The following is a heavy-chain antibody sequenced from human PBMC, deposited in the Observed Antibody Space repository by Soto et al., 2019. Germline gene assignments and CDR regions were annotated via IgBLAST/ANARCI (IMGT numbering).Heavy chain of an antibody. Sequence: QLQLQESGPGLVKPSETLSLTCTVSGGSISSSSYYWGWIRQPPGKGLEWIGSIYYSGSTYYNPSLKSRVTISVDTSKNQFSLKLSSVTAADTAVYYCATMDVDYSKHFSYGMDVWGQGTTVTVSS. CDR2: IYYSGST. J-gene: IGHJ6*02. CDR3: ATMDVDYSKHFSYGMDV. CDR1: GGSISSSSYY. V-gene: IGHV4-39*01. D-gene: IGHD4-4*01.